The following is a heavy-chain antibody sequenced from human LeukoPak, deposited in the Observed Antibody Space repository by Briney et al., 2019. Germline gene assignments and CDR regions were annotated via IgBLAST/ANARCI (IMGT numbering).Heavy chain of an antibody. CDR2: IDSDGSST. J-gene: IGHJ4*02. D-gene: IGHD5-18*01. CDR3: ARIRGYSCGFFDY. V-gene: IGHV3-74*01. CDR1: GFSFSSHW. Sequence: GGSLRLSCAASGFSFSSHWMHWVRQVPGKGLVWVSRIDSDGSSTSYADSVKGRFTISRDNTKNTLYLEMNSLRAEDTALYYCARIRGYSCGFFDYWSQGTLVTVSS.